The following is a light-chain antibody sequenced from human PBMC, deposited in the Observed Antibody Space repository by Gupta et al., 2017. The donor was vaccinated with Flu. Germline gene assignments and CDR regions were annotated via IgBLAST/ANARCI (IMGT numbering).Light chain of an antibody. J-gene: IGKJ2*01. CDR2: SAS. V-gene: IGKV1-27*01. CDR3: QLTDNAPPYT. Sequence: LIYSASNLQSVVPSRFSGSGYGTDFTLTISSLHPEDVATYYGQLTDNAPPYTFGQGTKLEIK.